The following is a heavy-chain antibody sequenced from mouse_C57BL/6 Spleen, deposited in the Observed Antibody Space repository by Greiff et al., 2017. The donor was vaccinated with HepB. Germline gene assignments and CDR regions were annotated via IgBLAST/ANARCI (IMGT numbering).Heavy chain of an antibody. CDR3: TTWDGTRRFAY. CDR2: IDPEDGDT. V-gene: IGHV14-1*01. Sequence: VQLQQSGAELVRPGASVKLSCTASGFNIKDYYMHWVKQRPEQGLEWIGRIDPEDGDTEYAPKFQGKATMTADTSSNTAYLQLSSLTSEDTAVYYCTTWDGTRRFAYWGQGTLVTVSA. D-gene: IGHD4-1*01. CDR1: GFNIKDYY. J-gene: IGHJ3*01.